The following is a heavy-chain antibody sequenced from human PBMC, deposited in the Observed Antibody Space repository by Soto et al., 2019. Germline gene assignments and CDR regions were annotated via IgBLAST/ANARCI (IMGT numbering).Heavy chain of an antibody. V-gene: IGHV1-2*04. CDR1: GYTFTGYY. Sequence: GASVKVSCKASGYTFTGYYMHWVRQAPGQGLEWMGWINPNSGGTNYAQKFQGWVTMTRDTSISTAYMELSRLRSDDTAVYYCARGGGYSGYEPEDSFDYWGQGTLVTVSS. CDR3: ARGGGYSGYEPEDSFDY. J-gene: IGHJ4*02. CDR2: INPNSGGT. D-gene: IGHD5-12*01.